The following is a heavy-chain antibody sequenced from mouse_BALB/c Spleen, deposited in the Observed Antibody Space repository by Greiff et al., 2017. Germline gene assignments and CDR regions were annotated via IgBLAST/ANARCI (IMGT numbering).Heavy chain of an antibody. CDR1: GYTFTDYW. D-gene: IGHD2-4*01. V-gene: IGHV1-69*01. CDR3: ARTYDYDGSFAY. J-gene: IGHJ3*01. CDR2: IDTSDSYT. Sequence: VQLQQPGAELVMPGASVKMSCKASGYTFTDYWMHWVKQRPGQGLEWIGAIDTSDSYTSYNQKFKGKATLTVDESSSTAYMQLSSLTSEDSAVYYCARTYDYDGSFAYWGQGTLVTVSA.